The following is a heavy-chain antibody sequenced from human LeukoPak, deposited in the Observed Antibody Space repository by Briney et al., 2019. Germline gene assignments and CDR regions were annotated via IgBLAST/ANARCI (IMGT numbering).Heavy chain of an antibody. D-gene: IGHD5-24*01. J-gene: IGHJ4*02. V-gene: IGHV4-34*01. CDR1: GGSFSGHY. CDR2: INDSGSI. CDR3: ARGRRW. Sequence: KPSETLSLTCAVYGGSFSGHYWTWIRQPPGKGLEWIGEINDSGSINYNPTLKSRVTISVDASKNQFSLKLTSVTAADTAVYYCARGRRWWGQGTLVTVSS.